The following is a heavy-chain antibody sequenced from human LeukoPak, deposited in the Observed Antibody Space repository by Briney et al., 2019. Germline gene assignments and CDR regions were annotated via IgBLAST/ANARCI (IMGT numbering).Heavy chain of an antibody. CDR1: GGSISSYY. D-gene: IGHD3-3*01. V-gene: IGHV4-59*01. CDR2: IYYSGST. J-gene: IGHJ4*02. Sequence: SETLSVTCTVSGGSISSYYWSWIRQPPGKGLEWIGYIYYSGSTNYNPSLKSRVTISVDTSKNQFSLKLSSVTAADTAVYYCARAYDFPDYWGQGTLVTVSS. CDR3: ARAYDFPDY.